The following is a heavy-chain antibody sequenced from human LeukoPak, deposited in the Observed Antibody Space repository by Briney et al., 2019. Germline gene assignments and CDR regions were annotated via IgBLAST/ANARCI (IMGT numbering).Heavy chain of an antibody. D-gene: IGHD3-16*02. CDR1: GLSVRTTY. CDR3: TRIGYRHPYHFDS. J-gene: IGHJ4*02. Sequence: IQPGGSLSLSCAASGLSVRTTYMSWVRQAPGKRLEWVSVLYTGGGTDHADSVKGRFTISRDNSKNTLSLQMNSLRVEDTAIYYCTRIGYRHPYHFDSWGQGTLVIVSS. CDR2: LYTGGGT. V-gene: IGHV3-53*01.